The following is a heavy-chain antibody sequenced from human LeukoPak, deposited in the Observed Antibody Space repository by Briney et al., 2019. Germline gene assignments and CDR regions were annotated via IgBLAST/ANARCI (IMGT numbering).Heavy chain of an antibody. CDR2: IYPGDSDT. J-gene: IGHJ4*02. V-gene: IGHV5-51*01. CDR1: GYSFTIYW. D-gene: IGHD3-3*01. CDR3: ARLGSGYFFDY. Sequence: GESLKTSSKGFGYSFTIYWIGWVGQMPGKGREGMGIIYPGDSDTRYSPSFQGQVTISADKSISTAYLQWSSLKASDTAMYYCARLGSGYFFDYWGQGTLVTVSS.